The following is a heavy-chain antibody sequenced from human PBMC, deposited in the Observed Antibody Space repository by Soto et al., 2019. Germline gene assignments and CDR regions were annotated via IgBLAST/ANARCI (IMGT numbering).Heavy chain of an antibody. CDR2: INAGNGNT. D-gene: IGHD3-3*01. Sequence: ASVKVSCKASGYTFTSYAMHWVRQAPGQRLEWMGRINAGNGNTKYAQKFQGRVTMTRDTSTSTVYMELSSLRFEDTAVYYCARVGYDFWSGYWRNYGMDVWGQGTTVTVSS. CDR3: ARVGYDFWSGYWRNYGMDV. CDR1: GYTFTSYA. J-gene: IGHJ6*02. V-gene: IGHV1-3*01.